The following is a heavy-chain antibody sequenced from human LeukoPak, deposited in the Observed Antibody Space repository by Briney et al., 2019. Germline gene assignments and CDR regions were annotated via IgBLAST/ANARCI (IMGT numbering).Heavy chain of an antibody. CDR2: IYTSGST. V-gene: IGHV4-4*07. CDR3: ARWDFYGDYVDY. CDR1: GGSISSYY. Sequence: PSETLSLTCTVPGGSISSYYSSWIRQPAGKGLEWIGRIYTSGSTNYNPSLKSRVTMSVDTSKNQFSLKLSSVTAADTPVYYCARWDFYGDYVDYWGQGTLVTVSS. D-gene: IGHD4-17*01. J-gene: IGHJ4*02.